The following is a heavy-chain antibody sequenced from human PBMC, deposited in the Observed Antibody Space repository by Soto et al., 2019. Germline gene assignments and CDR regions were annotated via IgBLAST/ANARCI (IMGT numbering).Heavy chain of an antibody. CDR1: GGSISSGGYY. J-gene: IGHJ4*02. V-gene: IGHV4-31*03. CDR3: ARIYCGGDGYLDY. D-gene: IGHD2-21*02. CDR2: IYYSGST. Sequence: QVQLQESGPGLVKPSQTLSLTCTVSGGSISSGGYYWSWIRQHPGKGLEWIGYIYYSGSTYYNPSLKSRVNISVDTSKNQFSMKLSSVTAAYTAVYYCARIYCGGDGYLDYWGQGTLVTVSS.